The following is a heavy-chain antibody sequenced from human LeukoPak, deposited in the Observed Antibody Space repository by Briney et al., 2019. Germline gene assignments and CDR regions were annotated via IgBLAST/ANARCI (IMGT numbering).Heavy chain of an antibody. Sequence: PSETLSLTCSVPGDSINNYYWSWIRQPRGKGLEWIGYIYYSGNTNYNPTLKSRVTISKDTSKKQISLNLSSVTAADTAVYYCARGSNWLDPWGQGTLVTVSS. V-gene: IGHV4-59*01. CDR2: IYYSGNT. CDR1: GDSINNYY. J-gene: IGHJ5*02. CDR3: ARGSNWLDP. D-gene: IGHD6-6*01.